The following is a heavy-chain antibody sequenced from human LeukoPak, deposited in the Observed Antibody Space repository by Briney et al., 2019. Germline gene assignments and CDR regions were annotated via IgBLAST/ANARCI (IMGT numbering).Heavy chain of an antibody. J-gene: IGHJ4*01. V-gene: IGHV3-53*01. D-gene: IGHD6-19*01. CDR2: IYSGGST. CDR1: GFTVSSNY. CDR3: ARGTSGWSPAPFDY. Sequence: GGSLRLSCAASGFTVSSNYMSWVRQAPGKGLEWVSVIYSGGSTYYADSVKGRFTISRDNSKNTLYLQMNSLRAEDTAVYYCARGTSGWSPAPFDYWGHGTLVTVSS.